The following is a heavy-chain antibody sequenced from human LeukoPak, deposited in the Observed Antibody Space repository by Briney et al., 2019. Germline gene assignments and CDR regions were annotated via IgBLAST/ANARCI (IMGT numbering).Heavy chain of an antibody. D-gene: IGHD2-2*01. CDR3: ARPPLYCSSTSCVDY. J-gene: IGHJ4*02. CDR1: GFTFSSYW. V-gene: IGHV3-7*03. Sequence: PGGSLRLSCAASGFTFSSYWMSWVRQAPGKGLEWVANINQDGSEKYSVDSVKGRFTISRDNAKNSLYLQMNSLRAEDTAVSYCARPPLYCSSTSCVDYWGQGTLVTVSS. CDR2: INQDGSEK.